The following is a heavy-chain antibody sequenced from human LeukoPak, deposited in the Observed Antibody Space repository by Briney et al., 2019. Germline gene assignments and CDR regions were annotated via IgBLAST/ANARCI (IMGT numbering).Heavy chain of an antibody. D-gene: IGHD6-13*01. CDR1: GYSISSGYY. V-gene: IGHV4-38-2*02. J-gene: IGHJ4*02. CDR3: ASEIAAAGTPRFDY. Sequence: SETLSLTCTASGYSISSGYYWGWIRQPPGKGLEWIGSIYHSGSTYYNPSLKSRVTISVDTSKNQFSLKLSSVTAADTAVYYCASEIAAAGTPRFDYWGQGTLVTVSS. CDR2: IYHSGST.